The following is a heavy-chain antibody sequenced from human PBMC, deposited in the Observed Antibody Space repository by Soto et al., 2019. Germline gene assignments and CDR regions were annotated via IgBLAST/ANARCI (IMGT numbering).Heavy chain of an antibody. CDR2: ISGSGDST. Sequence: EVQLLESGGGLVQPGGSLRLSCAASGFTFSSYAMSWVRQAPGRGLEWVSSISGSGDSTYYADSVKGRFTISRDNSKNMLYLELNSLRAEDTALYYCARDMLASVVIEGTFYWGQGTLVTVSS. CDR1: GFTFSSYA. D-gene: IGHD2-15*01. CDR3: ARDMLASVVIEGTFY. V-gene: IGHV3-23*01. J-gene: IGHJ4*02.